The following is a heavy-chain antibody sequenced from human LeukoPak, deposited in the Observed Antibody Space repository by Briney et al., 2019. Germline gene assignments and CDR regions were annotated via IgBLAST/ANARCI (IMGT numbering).Heavy chain of an antibody. V-gene: IGHV3-15*01. Sequence: PGGSLRLSCAASGFTFTNAWMSWVRQAPGKGLEWVGRIKSKGDGETIYNAAPVKGRFTMSRDDSKATLYLQMNSLRAEDTAVYYCTTDLGLTMIRGVSVYWGQGALVTVSS. J-gene: IGHJ4*02. CDR2: IKSKGDGETI. CDR3: TTDLGLTMIRGVSVY. CDR1: GFTFTNAW. D-gene: IGHD3-10*01.